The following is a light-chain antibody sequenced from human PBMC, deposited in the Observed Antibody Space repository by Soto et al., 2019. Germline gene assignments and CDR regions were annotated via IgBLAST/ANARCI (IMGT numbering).Light chain of an antibody. J-gene: IGLJ1*01. CDR1: SSDVGGYNY. Sequence: QSALTQPRSVSGSPGQSVTISCTGTSSDVGGYNYVSWYQQHPGKAPKLMIYDVSKRPSGVPDRFSGSKSGNTASLTISGLPAEDEADDYCCSYAGSYTYVFGTGTKLTVL. CDR2: DVS. V-gene: IGLV2-11*01. CDR3: CSYAGSYTYV.